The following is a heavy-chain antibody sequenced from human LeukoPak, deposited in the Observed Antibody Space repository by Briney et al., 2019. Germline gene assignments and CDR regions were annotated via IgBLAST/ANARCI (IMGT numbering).Heavy chain of an antibody. V-gene: IGHV3-66*02. J-gene: IGHJ6*02. Sequence: GGSLRLSCAASGFTVSSNYKSWVRQAPGKGLEWVSVIYSGGSTYYADSVKGRFTISRDNSKNTLYLQMNSLRAEDTAVYYCARDKGWALGMDVWGQGTTVTVSS. CDR2: IYSGGST. CDR1: GFTVSSNY. D-gene: IGHD6-19*01. CDR3: ARDKGWALGMDV.